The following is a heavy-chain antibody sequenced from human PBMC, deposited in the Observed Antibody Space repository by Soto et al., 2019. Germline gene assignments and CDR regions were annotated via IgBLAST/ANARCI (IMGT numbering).Heavy chain of an antibody. CDR1: GFTFSSYS. CDR2: ISGSGGST. D-gene: IGHD6-19*01. Sequence: EGSVRLSCAASGFTFSSYSMSWVRQAPGKGLEWVSAISGSGGSTYYADSVKGRFTISRDNSKNTLYLQMNSLRAEDTAVYYCAKDRSSGWYARFDYWGQGTLVTVSS. J-gene: IGHJ4*02. V-gene: IGHV3-23*01. CDR3: AKDRSSGWYARFDY.